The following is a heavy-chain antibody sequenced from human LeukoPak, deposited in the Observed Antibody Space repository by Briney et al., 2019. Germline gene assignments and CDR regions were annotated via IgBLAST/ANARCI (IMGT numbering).Heavy chain of an antibody. Sequence: PSETLSLTCTVSGGSISSYYWSWIRQPAGKGLEWIGRIYTSGSTNYNPSLKSRVTMSVDTSKNQFSLKLSSVTAADTAVYYCARDRVVPAARTSYNWFDPWGQGTLVTVSS. D-gene: IGHD2-2*01. V-gene: IGHV4-4*07. CDR3: ARDRVVPAARTSYNWFDP. CDR1: GGSISSYY. J-gene: IGHJ5*02. CDR2: IYTSGST.